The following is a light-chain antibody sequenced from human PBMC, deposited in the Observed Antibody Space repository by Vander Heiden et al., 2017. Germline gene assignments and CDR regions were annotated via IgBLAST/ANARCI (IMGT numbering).Light chain of an antibody. CDR2: DVS. Sequence: QSALTQPASVSGSPGQSITISCTGTSSDVGCYNYVSWYQQHPGKAPKLMIYDVSNRNSGVSNSFSGTKSGNTASLTSSGLQDEDEADYYCSSYTSSSTHYVFGNGTKVTVL. J-gene: IGLJ1*01. CDR3: SSYTSSSTHYV. CDR1: SSDVGCYNY. V-gene: IGLV2-14*03.